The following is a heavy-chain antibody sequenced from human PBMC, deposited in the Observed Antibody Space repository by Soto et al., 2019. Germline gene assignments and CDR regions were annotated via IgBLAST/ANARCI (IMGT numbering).Heavy chain of an antibody. D-gene: IGHD2-15*01. CDR2: IYYSGST. CDR1: GGSISSNSYY. V-gene: IGHV4-39*01. CDR3: ARQRGYCSGGSCPSDY. J-gene: IGHJ4*02. Sequence: QLQLQESGPGLVKPSETLSLTCTVSGGSISSNSYYWGWIRQPPGKGLEWIGSIYYSGSTYYNPSLNSQVTISVDTSKNPLSLKLSSVTAADPAVYYCARQRGYCSGGSCPSDYWGQGTLVTVSS.